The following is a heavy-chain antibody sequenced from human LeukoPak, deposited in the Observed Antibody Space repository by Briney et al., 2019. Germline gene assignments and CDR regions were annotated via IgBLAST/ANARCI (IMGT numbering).Heavy chain of an antibody. V-gene: IGHV3-33*01. Sequence: PGGSLRLSCAASGFTFSSYGMHWVRQAPGKGLEWVAVIWYDGTNKYYADSVKGRFTISRDNSKNTLFLQMNILRAEDTAVYYCARGPLYEVPYYNHYYGMDAWGQGTTVTVAS. D-gene: IGHD3-22*01. CDR2: IWYDGTNK. CDR1: GFTFSSYG. CDR3: ARGPLYEVPYYNHYYGMDA. J-gene: IGHJ6*02.